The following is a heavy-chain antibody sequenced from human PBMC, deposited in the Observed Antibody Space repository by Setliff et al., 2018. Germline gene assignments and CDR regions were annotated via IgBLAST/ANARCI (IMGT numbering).Heavy chain of an antibody. Sequence: PGESLKISCQGSGYSFTSYWIGWVRQMPGKGLEWMGIIYPGDSDTRYSPSFQGQVTISADKSISTAYLQWSSLKASDTAMYYCARRRSYYYDSSGYPEDYFDYWGQGTLVTVSS. CDR3: ARRRSYYYDSSGYPEDYFDY. V-gene: IGHV5-51*01. J-gene: IGHJ4*02. CDR1: GYSFTSYW. D-gene: IGHD3-22*01. CDR2: IYPGDSDT.